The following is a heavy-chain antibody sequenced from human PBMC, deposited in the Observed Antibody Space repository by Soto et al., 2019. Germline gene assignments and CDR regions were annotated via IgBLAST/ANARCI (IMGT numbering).Heavy chain of an antibody. CDR1: GFTPTSFN. V-gene: IGHV3-21*01. CDR2: IPSSGRYI. J-gene: IGHJ6*02. D-gene: IGHD3-3*01. CDR3: VRNFDLWGGAYGSGHYYDIDV. Sequence: GRSRRLACAAAGFTPTSFNMNWGRQGQGKVIEWVSSIPSSGRYIYYEESVKGRFTISRDNAKNSMYLQMNRLRAEDTAVYYCVRNFDLWGGAYGSGHYYDIDVWGQGTMVTVSS.